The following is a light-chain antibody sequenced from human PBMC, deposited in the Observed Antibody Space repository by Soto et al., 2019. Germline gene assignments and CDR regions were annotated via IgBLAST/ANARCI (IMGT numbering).Light chain of an antibody. CDR2: AAS. J-gene: IGKJ1*01. CDR3: QKYNSAPQT. CDR1: QGIIDY. Sequence: DIQMTQSPSSLSASVGDRVTITCRASQGIIDYLAWYQQKPGKAPTLLIYAASTVASGAPSRFSGSGSGTDFTLTISSLQPEDVATYYCQKYNSAPQTFGPGTKVEIK. V-gene: IGKV1-27*01.